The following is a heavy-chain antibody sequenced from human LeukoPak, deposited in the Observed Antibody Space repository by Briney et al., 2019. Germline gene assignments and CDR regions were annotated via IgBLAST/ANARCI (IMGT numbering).Heavy chain of an antibody. V-gene: IGHV3-30*04. CDR1: GFTFSSHA. J-gene: IGHJ4*02. CDR3: ARDGGWYLGY. CDR2: ISDDGSTK. D-gene: IGHD6-19*01. Sequence: PGGSLRLSYAASGFTFSSHAIQSVRQAPGKGLEWVAAISDDGSTKYYADSVKGRFTISRDNSRNTLSLQLSSLRSEDTAVYYCARDGGWYLGYWGQGTPVTVSS.